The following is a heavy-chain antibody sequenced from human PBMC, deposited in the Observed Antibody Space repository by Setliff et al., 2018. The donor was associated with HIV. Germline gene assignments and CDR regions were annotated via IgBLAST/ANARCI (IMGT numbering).Heavy chain of an antibody. Sequence: LSLTCTVSGGSISSYYWSWIRQPPGKGLEWVSSISWNSDSIGYADSVKGRFTISRDNAKNSLFLQMNSLRAEDTALYYCARDGGRGGAVDYWGQGTLVTVSS. D-gene: IGHD3-16*01. V-gene: IGHV3-9*01. CDR1: GGSISSYY. CDR3: ARDGGRGGAVDY. CDR2: ISWNSDSI. J-gene: IGHJ4*02.